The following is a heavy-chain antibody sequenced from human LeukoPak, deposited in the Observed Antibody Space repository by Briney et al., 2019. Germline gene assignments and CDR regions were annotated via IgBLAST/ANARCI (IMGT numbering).Heavy chain of an antibody. Sequence: SQTLSLTCAISGDSISSNSAAWNWIRLSPSRGLEWLGRTLYRSNWLNDYPPSIKGRITINPDTSKNQFSLQLKSVTPEDTALYYCARGPDDLLHGRAFDFWGQGTMVTVSS. D-gene: IGHD3-3*01. J-gene: IGHJ3*01. CDR3: ARGPDDLLHGRAFDF. CDR2: TLYRSNWLN. V-gene: IGHV6-1*01. CDR1: GDSISSNSAA.